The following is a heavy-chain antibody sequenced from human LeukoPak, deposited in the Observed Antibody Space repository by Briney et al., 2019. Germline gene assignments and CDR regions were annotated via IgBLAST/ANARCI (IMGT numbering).Heavy chain of an antibody. CDR3: ARDLLNPAGRPTAGLDS. CDR1: GFTFSSFA. Sequence: GGSLRLSCAASGFTFSSFAMHWVRQAPGKGLEWVAVISSDGKTKYHTDSLEGRFTVSRDNSRNTLFLEMNSLRTDDTALYYCARDLLNPAGRPTAGLDSWVQGTLVTVP. J-gene: IGHJ4*02. D-gene: IGHD6-6*01. V-gene: IGHV3-30*14. CDR2: ISSDGKTK.